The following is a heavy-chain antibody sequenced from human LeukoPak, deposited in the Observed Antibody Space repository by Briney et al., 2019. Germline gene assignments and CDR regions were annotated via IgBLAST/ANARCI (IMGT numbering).Heavy chain of an antibody. D-gene: IGHD3-10*01. Sequence: PGGSLRLSCAASGFTFSSYSMSWVRQAPGKGLEWVSAISGSGGSTYYADSVKGRFTISRDNSKNTLYLQMNSLRAEDTAVYYCAKSVGYGSDYFDYWGQGTLVTVSS. CDR2: ISGSGGST. V-gene: IGHV3-23*01. CDR3: AKSVGYGSDYFDY. CDR1: GFTFSSYS. J-gene: IGHJ4*02.